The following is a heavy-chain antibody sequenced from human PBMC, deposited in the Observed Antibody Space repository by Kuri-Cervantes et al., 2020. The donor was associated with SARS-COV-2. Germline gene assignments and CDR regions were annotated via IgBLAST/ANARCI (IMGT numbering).Heavy chain of an antibody. CDR1: GFTFSSYS. D-gene: IGHD3-3*01. V-gene: IGHV3-48*04. J-gene: IGHJ5*02. CDR2: ISSSSSTI. CDR3: ARDFGDL. Sequence: GESLKISCAASGFTFSSYSMNWVRQAPGKGLEWVSYISSSSSTIYYADSVKGRFTISRDNAKNSPYLQMNSLRAEDTAVYYCARDFGDLWGQGTLVTVSS.